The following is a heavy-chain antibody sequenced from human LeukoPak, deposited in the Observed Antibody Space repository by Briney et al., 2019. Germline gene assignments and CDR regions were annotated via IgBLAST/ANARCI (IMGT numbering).Heavy chain of an antibody. J-gene: IGHJ3*02. V-gene: IGHV1-18*01. D-gene: IGHD3-22*01. CDR2: ISAYNGNT. CDR3: ARGEHDYDSSGFYYGAFDI. Sequence: ASVKVSCKASGYTFTSYGISWVRQAPGQGLEWMGWISAYNGNTNYAQKLQGRVTMTRNTSISTAYMELSSLRSEDTAVYYCARGEHDYDSSGFYYGAFDIWAPGTMVTVSS. CDR1: GYTFTSYG.